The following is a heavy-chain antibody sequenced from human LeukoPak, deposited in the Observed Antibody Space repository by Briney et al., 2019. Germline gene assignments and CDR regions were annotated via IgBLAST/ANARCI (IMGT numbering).Heavy chain of an antibody. CDR2: ISGSGGGT. J-gene: IGHJ5*01. V-gene: IGHV3-23*01. CDR1: GFTFSSYA. D-gene: IGHD2-15*01. CDR3: AKARPLDIVVVVTAYDS. Sequence: PGGSLRLSCAASGFTFSSYAMSWVRQAPEKGLEWVSTISGSGGGTYYADSVKGRFTISRDNSKNTLYLQMNSLRAEDTAVYYCAKARPLDIVVVVTAYDSWGQGTLVTVSS.